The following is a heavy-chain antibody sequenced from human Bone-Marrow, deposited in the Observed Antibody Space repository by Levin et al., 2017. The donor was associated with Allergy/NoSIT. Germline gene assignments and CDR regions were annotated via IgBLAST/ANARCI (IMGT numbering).Heavy chain of an antibody. Sequence: PGGSLRLSCAASGFTFDDYAMHWVRQAPGKGLEWVSGISWNGDSMGYADSVRGRFTISRDNAKNSLSLEMNNLRAEDTALYYCARTVASNLYSGTYYDYFDFWGQGSLVTVSS. D-gene: IGHD1-26*01. CDR1: GFTFDDYA. J-gene: IGHJ4*02. CDR2: ISWNGDSM. V-gene: IGHV3-9*01. CDR3: ARTVASNLYSGTYYDYFDF.